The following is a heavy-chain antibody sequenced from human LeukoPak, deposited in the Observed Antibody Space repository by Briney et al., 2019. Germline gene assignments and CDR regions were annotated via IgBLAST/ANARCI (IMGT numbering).Heavy chain of an antibody. CDR3: ARVTGYMIEDYFDY. CDR2: IYTSGST. J-gene: IGHJ4*02. Sequence: PSQTLSLTCTVSGGSINSGSYYYHWIRQPAGKGLEWIGRIYTSGSTIYNPSLKSRVTISVDTSKNQFSLKLNSVTAADTAVYYCARVTGYMIEDYFDYWGQGTLVTVSS. D-gene: IGHD3-9*01. V-gene: IGHV4-61*02. CDR1: GGSINSGSYY.